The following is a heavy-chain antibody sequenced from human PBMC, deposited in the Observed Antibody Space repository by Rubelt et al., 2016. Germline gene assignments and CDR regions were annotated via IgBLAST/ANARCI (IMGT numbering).Heavy chain of an antibody. D-gene: IGHD1-20*01. J-gene: IGHJ4*02. CDR1: GFTFSSYA. V-gene: IGHV3-23*01. Sequence: EVQLLESGGGLVQPGGSLRLSCAASGFTFSSYAMSWVRQAPGKGLEWVSAISGSGGSTYYADSVKGRFTISRDNSKNTLDLQMNSLRAEDTAVYYCAKDLYRYNWNDVFDYWGQGTLVTVSS. CDR2: ISGSGGST. CDR3: AKDLYRYNWNDVFDY.